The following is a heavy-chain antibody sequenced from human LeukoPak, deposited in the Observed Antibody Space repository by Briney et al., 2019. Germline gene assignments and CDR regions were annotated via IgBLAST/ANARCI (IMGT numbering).Heavy chain of an antibody. CDR1: GYYISSGYY. J-gene: IGHJ5*02. CDR2: MYHSGST. V-gene: IGHV4-38-2*01. Sequence: SETLSLTCGVSGYYISSGYYWGWIRQPPGMGLEWIGSMYHSGSTYYNPSLKSRVTISVDTSKNQFSLKLNSVTAADTAVYYCARASDVWGSYPFVVDPWGQGTLVIVSS. CDR3: ARASDVWGSYPFVVDP. D-gene: IGHD3-16*01.